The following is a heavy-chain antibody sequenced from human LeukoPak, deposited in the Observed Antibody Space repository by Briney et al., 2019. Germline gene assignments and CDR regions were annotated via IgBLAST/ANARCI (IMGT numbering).Heavy chain of an antibody. V-gene: IGHV3-30*02. CDR1: GFTFSTYG. CDR3: AKDVVNCGSTSCYFYYYMDV. J-gene: IGHJ6*03. CDR2: LRYDGSNK. Sequence: GGSLRLSCAASGFTFSTYGMHWVRQAPAKGLEWVAFLRYDGSNKYYADSVKGRFTISRDNSKNTLYLQMNSLRAEDTGVYYCAKDVVNCGSTSCYFYYYMDVWGEGTTVTVSS. D-gene: IGHD2-2*01.